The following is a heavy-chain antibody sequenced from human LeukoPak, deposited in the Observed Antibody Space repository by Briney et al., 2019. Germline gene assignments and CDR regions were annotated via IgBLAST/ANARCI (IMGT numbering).Heavy chain of an antibody. V-gene: IGHV3-74*01. D-gene: IGHD3-22*01. CDR1: GFTFSSYW. CDR2: IKSDGST. J-gene: IGHJ1*01. CDR3: ARAPSEIGGYYPEYFRH. Sequence: PGRSLRLSCAASGFTFSSYWMHWVRHAPGKGLVWVSRIKSDGSTRYADSVKGRFTISRDNAKNTVSLQMTSLRAEDTGVYYCARAPSEIGGYYPEYFRHWGQGTLVIVSS.